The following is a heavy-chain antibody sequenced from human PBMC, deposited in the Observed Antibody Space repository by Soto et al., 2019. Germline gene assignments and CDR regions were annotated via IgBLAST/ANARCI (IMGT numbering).Heavy chain of an antibody. V-gene: IGHV1-69*13. Sequence: GASVKVSCKASGGTFSSYAISWLRQAPGQGLEWMGGIIPIFGTANYAQKFQGRVTITADESTSTAYMELSSLRSEDTAVYYCASINYYDSSGYYAFDIWGQGTMVTVSS. J-gene: IGHJ3*02. CDR1: GGTFSSYA. CDR3: ASINYYDSSGYYAFDI. CDR2: IIPIFGTA. D-gene: IGHD3-22*01.